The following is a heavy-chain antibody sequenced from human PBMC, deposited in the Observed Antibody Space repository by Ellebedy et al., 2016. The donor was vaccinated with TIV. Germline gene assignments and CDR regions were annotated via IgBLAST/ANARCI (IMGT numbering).Heavy chain of an antibody. V-gene: IGHV1-69*10. CDR1: GGTFSTFG. Sequence: AASLKVSCKASGGTFSTFGISWVRQAPGQGLEWMARITPIVYIANYAQKFQGRVTITADKSTSTAYMELSSLRSEDTAVYYWARGGLYGAQRTYYGMDVWGQGTTVTVSS. CDR3: ARGGLYGAQRTYYGMDV. D-gene: IGHD4-17*01. CDR2: ITPIVYIA. J-gene: IGHJ6*02.